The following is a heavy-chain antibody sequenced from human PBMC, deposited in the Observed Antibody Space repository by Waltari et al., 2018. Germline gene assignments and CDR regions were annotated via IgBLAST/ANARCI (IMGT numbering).Heavy chain of an antibody. V-gene: IGHV1-8*01. Sequence: QVQLVQSGAEVKTPGASVKVSCKASGYTFTSYAINWVRQATGQGLEWMGWMNPNSGNTGYAQKFQGRVTMTRNTSISTAYMELSSLRSEDTAVYYCAREGAFGNYDILTGYPSDIWGQGTMVTVSS. J-gene: IGHJ3*02. CDR3: AREGAFGNYDILTGYPSDI. CDR2: MNPNSGNT. CDR1: GYTFTSYA. D-gene: IGHD3-9*01.